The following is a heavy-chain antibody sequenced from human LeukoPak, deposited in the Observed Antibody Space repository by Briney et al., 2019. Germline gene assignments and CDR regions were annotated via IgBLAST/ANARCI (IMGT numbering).Heavy chain of an antibody. V-gene: IGHV3-74*01. CDR3: ARDIVSGSGSLDY. J-gene: IGHJ4*02. D-gene: IGHD3-10*01. CDR1: GFTFTSYW. Sequence: GGSLRLSCAASGFTFTSYWMSWVRQAPGKGLVWVSRVKSDGSNPSYTDSVKGRFTISRDNAENMLYLQMNTLGAEDTAVYYCARDIVSGSGSLDYWGQGTLVTVSS. CDR2: VKSDGSNP.